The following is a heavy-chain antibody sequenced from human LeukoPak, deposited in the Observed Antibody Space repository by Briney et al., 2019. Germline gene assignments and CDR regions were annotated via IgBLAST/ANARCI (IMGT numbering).Heavy chain of an antibody. CDR3: ASEYYYYMDV. Sequence: GGSLRLSCAASGFTFSSYSMNWVRQAPGKGLEWVSYISSSSSTIYYADSVKGRFTISRDYAKNSLYLQMNSLRAEDTAVYYCASEYYYYMDVWGKGTTVTVSS. J-gene: IGHJ6*03. CDR1: GFTFSSYS. V-gene: IGHV3-48*04. CDR2: ISSSSSTI.